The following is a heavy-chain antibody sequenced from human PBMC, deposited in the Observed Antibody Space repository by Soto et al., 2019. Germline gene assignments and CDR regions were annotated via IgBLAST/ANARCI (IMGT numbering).Heavy chain of an antibody. CDR1: SGSISSSNW. CDR3: ARGLVVPAAIPTDNDAFDI. D-gene: IGHD2-2*01. CDR2: IYHSGST. Sequence: QVQLQESGPGLVKPSGTLSLTCAVSSGSISSSNWWSWVRKPPGKGLEWIGEIYHSGSTNYNPSLKSRVTISVDKSKNQFSLKLSSVTAADTAVYYCARGLVVPAAIPTDNDAFDIWGQGTMVTVSS. V-gene: IGHV4-4*02. J-gene: IGHJ3*02.